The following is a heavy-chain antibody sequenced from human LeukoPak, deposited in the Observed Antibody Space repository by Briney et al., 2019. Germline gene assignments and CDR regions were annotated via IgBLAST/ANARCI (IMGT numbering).Heavy chain of an antibody. J-gene: IGHJ4*02. D-gene: IGHD6-19*01. CDR2: ISGSGDSR. CDR1: GFIFNNAW. V-gene: IGHV3-23*01. Sequence: PGGSLRLSCAASGFIFNNAWLSWVRQAPGKGLEWVSSISGSGDSRYYADSVKGRLTITRDNSKNTLYLQMNSLRAEDTAVYYCAKGTGYNSGWHDYWGQGTLVTVSS. CDR3: AKGTGYNSGWHDY.